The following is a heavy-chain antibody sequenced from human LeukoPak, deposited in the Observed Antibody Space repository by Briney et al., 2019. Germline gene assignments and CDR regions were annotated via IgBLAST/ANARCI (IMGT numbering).Heavy chain of an antibody. CDR1: GGSISSGVYY. CDR2: IYYSGST. Sequence: SQTLSLTCTVSGGSISSGVYYWSWIRQHPGKGLEWIGYIYYSGSTYYSPSLKSRVTISRDTSKNQFSLKLSSVTAADTAVYYCARAYHGSGSFSLLFDPWGQGTLVTVSS. D-gene: IGHD3-10*01. CDR3: ARAYHGSGSFSLLFDP. V-gene: IGHV4-31*03. J-gene: IGHJ5*02.